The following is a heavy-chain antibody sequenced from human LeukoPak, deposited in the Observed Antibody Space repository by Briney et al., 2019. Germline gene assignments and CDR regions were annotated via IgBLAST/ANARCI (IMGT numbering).Heavy chain of an antibody. V-gene: IGHV1-2*02. CDR3: ARDSGGRSDY. D-gene: IGHD1-26*01. CDR2: IDVNSGDT. J-gene: IGHJ4*02. CDR1: GSTFSGYY. Sequence: GASVKVSCKASGSTFSGYYMHWVRKAPGQGLEWMGWIDVNSGDTYYAQKFQGRVTMTRETSITTAYMELSRLTPEDTAMYYCARDSGGRSDYWGQGTLVTVSS.